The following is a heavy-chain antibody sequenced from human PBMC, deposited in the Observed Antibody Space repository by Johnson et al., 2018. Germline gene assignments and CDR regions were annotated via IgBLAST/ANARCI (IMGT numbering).Heavy chain of an antibody. CDR3: ARGWRAVAGLFDI. J-gene: IGHJ3*02. Sequence: ERLVQAGGGLVQAGGSLRLSCAASGFTFSTYWMTWVRQAPGKGLEWVANIRQDGSDKYYVYSVKGRFTVSRDNAKNSLYLQMNSLRAEDTAVYYCARGWRAVAGLFDIWGQGTMVTVSS. D-gene: IGHD6-19*01. V-gene: IGHV3-7*03. CDR2: IRQDGSDK. CDR1: GFTFSTYW.